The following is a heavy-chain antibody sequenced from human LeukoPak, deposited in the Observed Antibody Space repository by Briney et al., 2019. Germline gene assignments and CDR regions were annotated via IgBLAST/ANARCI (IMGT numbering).Heavy chain of an antibody. CDR1: GSTFSSYA. D-gene: IGHD1-14*01. J-gene: IGHJ5*02. V-gene: IGHV3-23*01. Sequence: GGSLRLSCAASGSTFSSYAMSWVRQAPGKGLEWVSAISGSGGSTYYADSVKGRFTISRDNSKNTLYLQMNSLRAEDTAVYYCAKVPDGREANWFDPWGQGTLVTVSS. CDR3: AKVPDGREANWFDP. CDR2: ISGSGGST.